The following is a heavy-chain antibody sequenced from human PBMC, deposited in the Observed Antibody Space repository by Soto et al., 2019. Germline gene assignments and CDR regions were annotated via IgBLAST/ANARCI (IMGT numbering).Heavy chain of an antibody. Sequence: SETLSLTCAVYGGSFIGYYWSWIRQPPGKGLEWIGEINHSGSTNYNPSLKSRVTISVDTSKNQFSLKLSSVTAADTAVYYCARGGYYYDSSGRIRFDYWGQGTLVTVSS. CDR3: ARGGYYYDSSGRIRFDY. D-gene: IGHD3-22*01. J-gene: IGHJ4*02. V-gene: IGHV4-34*01. CDR2: INHSGST. CDR1: GGSFIGYY.